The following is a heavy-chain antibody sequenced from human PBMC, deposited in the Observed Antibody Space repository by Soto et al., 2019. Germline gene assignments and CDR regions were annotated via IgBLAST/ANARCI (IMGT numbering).Heavy chain of an antibody. V-gene: IGHV1-69*01. CDR1: GGTFSSYA. CDR2: IIPIFGTA. D-gene: IGHD2-2*01. CDR3: ARGGDCSSTSCSSPFDY. Sequence: QVQLVQSGAEVKKPGSSVKVSCKASGGTFSSYAISWVRQAPGQGLEWMGGIIPIFGTANYAQKCQGRVTITADESTSTADMELSSLRSEDTAVYYCARGGDCSSTSCSSPFDYWGQGTLVTVSS. J-gene: IGHJ4*02.